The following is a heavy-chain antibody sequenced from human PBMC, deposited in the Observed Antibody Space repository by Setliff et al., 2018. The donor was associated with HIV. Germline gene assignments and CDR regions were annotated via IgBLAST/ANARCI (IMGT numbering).Heavy chain of an antibody. Sequence: ASVKVSCKASGYTFTSYPMHWVRQAPGQGLEWMGVINTSGGSAGYAEKFRCRVTMTRDTSTNTVYMDLRNLRSEDTAVYYCARNQGAASGWYAGDYWGHGTLVTVSS. J-gene: IGHJ4*01. D-gene: IGHD6-19*01. CDR1: GYTFTSYP. V-gene: IGHV1-46*01. CDR2: INTSGGSA. CDR3: ARNQGAASGWYAGDY.